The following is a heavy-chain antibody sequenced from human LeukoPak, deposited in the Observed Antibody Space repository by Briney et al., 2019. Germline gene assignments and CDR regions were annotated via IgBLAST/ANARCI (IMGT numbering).Heavy chain of an antibody. V-gene: IGHV3-23*01. CDR2: ISGSGGST. CDR3: AKVRDGYNYFDY. D-gene: IGHD5-24*01. Sequence: SAISGSGGSTYYAVSVKRRFTISRDNSKNTLYLQMNSLRAEDTAVYYCAKVRDGYNYFDYWGQGTLVTV. J-gene: IGHJ4*02.